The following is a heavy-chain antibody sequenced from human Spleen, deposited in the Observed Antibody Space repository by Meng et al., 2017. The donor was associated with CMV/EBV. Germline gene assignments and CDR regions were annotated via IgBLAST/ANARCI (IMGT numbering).Heavy chain of an antibody. CDR1: GGSFSGYY. D-gene: IGHD2-15*01. CDR3: ARGGQPFVFGLDY. V-gene: IGHV4-34*01. Sequence: VYGGSFSGYYWSCVRRPPGAGLGWVGAITQSGSTTSNPSLKSRVTISADTSKNQFSLKMSSVTAADTAVYYCARGGQPFVFGLDYWGQGSLVTVSS. CDR2: ITQSGST. J-gene: IGHJ4*02.